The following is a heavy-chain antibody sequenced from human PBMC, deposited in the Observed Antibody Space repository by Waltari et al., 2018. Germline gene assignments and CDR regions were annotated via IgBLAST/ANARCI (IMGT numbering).Heavy chain of an antibody. D-gene: IGHD2-15*01. CDR2: INHSGTT. Sequence: QVQLQQWGAGLLKPSETLSLTCGVYGGSLSGSYWNWIRQPPGKGLEWIGEINHSGTTNYHPSLRSRLTISVDTSQKEFSVVLSTVTAADTSVDYCARVVLCSGGSCYSGEIDVWGQGTTVTVSS. CDR3: ARVVLCSGGSCYSGEIDV. V-gene: IGHV4-34*01. CDR1: GGSLSGSY. J-gene: IGHJ6*02.